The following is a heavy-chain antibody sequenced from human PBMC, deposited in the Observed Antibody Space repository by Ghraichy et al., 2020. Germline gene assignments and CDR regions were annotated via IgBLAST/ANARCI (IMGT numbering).Heavy chain of an antibody. V-gene: IGHV3-48*01. J-gene: IGHJ4*02. Sequence: GESLRLSCAASGFTFRSYSMNWVRQAPGKGLEWVSYISSSSSTIYYADSVKGRFTISRDNAKNSLYLQMNSLRAEDTAVYYCARDAGGSVDYWGQGTLVTVSS. CDR1: GFTFRSYS. D-gene: IGHD3-16*01. CDR2: ISSSSSTI. CDR3: ARDAGGSVDY.